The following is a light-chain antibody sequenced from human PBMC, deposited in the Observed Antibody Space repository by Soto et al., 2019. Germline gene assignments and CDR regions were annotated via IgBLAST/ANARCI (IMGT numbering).Light chain of an antibody. CDR3: QQRSNWPVT. CDR2: DAS. CDR1: QSVSSY. V-gene: IGKV3-11*01. J-gene: IGKJ5*01. Sequence: EIVLTQSPATLSLSPGERATLSCRASQSVSSYLAWYQQKTGQAPRHLISDASTRATGIPARFSGSGSGTDFTLTISSLEPEDFAVYYCQQRSNWPVTFGQGTRLEIK.